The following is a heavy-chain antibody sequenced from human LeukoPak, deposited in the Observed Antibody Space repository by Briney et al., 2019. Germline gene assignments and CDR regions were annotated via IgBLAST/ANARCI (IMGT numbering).Heavy chain of an antibody. J-gene: IGHJ6*02. CDR2: ISYDGSNK. D-gene: IGHD3-9*01. V-gene: IGHV3-30*04. CDR1: GFTFSSYA. Sequence: GGSLRLSCAASGFTFSSYAMHWVRQAPGKGLEWVAVISYDGSNKYYADSVKGRFTISRDNSKNTLYLQMNSLRAEDTAVYYCARERYYDILTQYYYYYGMDVWGQGTTVTVPS. CDR3: ARERYYDILTQYYYYYGMDV.